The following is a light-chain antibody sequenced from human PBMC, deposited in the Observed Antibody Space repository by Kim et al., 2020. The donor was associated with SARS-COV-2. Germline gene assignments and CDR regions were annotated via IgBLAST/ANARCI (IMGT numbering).Light chain of an antibody. V-gene: IGLV3-19*01. CDR1: SLRSSY. CDR2: GKN. Sequence: GQTVRFTCQGDSLRSSYASWYQQKPGQAPVLVIYGKNNRPSGIPDRFSGSSSGNTASLTITGAQAEDEADYYCNSRDSSGNHLAWVFGGGTQLTVL. CDR3: NSRDSSGNHLAWV. J-gene: IGLJ3*02.